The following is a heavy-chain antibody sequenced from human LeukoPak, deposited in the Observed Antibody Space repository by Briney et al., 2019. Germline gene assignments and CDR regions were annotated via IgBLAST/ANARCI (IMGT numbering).Heavy chain of an antibody. Sequence: ASVKVSCKASGYTFTSYGISWVRQAPGQGLEWMGWVSAYNGNTNYAQKLQGRVTMTTDTSTSTAYLELRSLRSDDTAVYYCARVKLYYYDSSGYYDDYWGQGTLVTVSS. CDR2: VSAYNGNT. J-gene: IGHJ4*02. CDR1: GYTFTSYG. V-gene: IGHV1-18*01. CDR3: ARVKLYYYDSSGYYDDY. D-gene: IGHD3-22*01.